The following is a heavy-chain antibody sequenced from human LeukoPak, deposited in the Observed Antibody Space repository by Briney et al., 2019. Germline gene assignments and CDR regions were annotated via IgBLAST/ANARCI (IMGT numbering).Heavy chain of an antibody. CDR3: ARGGDYYDY. D-gene: IGHD4-17*01. V-gene: IGHV4-30-2*01. Sequence: SETLSLTCAVSGGSISSGGYSWSWIRQPPGKGLEWIGYIYHSGSTYYDPSLKSRVTISVDRSKNQSSLKLSSVTAADTAVYYCARGGDYYDYWGQGTLVTVSS. CDR2: IYHSGST. J-gene: IGHJ4*02. CDR1: GGSISSGGYS.